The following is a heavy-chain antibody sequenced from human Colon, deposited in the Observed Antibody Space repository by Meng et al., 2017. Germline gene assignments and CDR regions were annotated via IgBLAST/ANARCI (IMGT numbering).Heavy chain of an antibody. J-gene: IGHJ4*02. V-gene: IGHV4-59*01. CDR1: AGSISSYS. CDR3: ARVGANDDILTG. CDR2: IYYSGST. Sequence: LRPSCTVSAGSISSYSWSWIRQPPGKGLEWIGYIYYSGSTNYSPSLKSRVTISVDTSTNQFSLKLSSVTAANTAVYYCARVGANDDILTGWGQGTLVTVSS. D-gene: IGHD3-9*01.